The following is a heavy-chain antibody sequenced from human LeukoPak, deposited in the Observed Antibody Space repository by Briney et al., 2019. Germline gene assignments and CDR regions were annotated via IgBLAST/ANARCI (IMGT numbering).Heavy chain of an antibody. J-gene: IGHJ4*02. V-gene: IGHV3-11*04. Sequence: GGSLRLSCAASGFIFSDYYLIWIRQAPGKGLEWISYISSSGRTIYYADSVKGRFTISRDNTKNSLYLQMNSLRAEDSAVYYCARQLRRYYYDTSGYNDWGQGTLVTVSS. CDR2: ISSSGRTI. CDR1: GFIFSDYY. D-gene: IGHD3-22*01. CDR3: ARQLRRYYYDTSGYND.